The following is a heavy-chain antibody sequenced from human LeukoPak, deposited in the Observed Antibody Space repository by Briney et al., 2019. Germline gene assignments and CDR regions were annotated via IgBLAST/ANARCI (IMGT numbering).Heavy chain of an antibody. CDR2: LSYSGST. J-gene: IGHJ4*02. V-gene: IGHV4-59*01. Sequence: SETLSLTCSVSGVSISTYYWIWIRQPPAKGLEWMGFLSYSGSTKYNPSLKSRVTMSGDTSKNQFYLKLNSVTAADTANYYCARMYSGTSYYFDYWGQGTLVTVSS. D-gene: IGHD1-26*01. CDR1: GVSISTYY. CDR3: ARMYSGTSYYFDY.